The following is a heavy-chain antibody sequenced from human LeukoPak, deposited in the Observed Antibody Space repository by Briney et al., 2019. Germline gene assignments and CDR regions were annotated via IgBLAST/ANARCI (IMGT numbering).Heavy chain of an antibody. J-gene: IGHJ4*02. Sequence: GGSLRLSCAASGFTFSSYAMSWVRQAPGKGLEWVSAISGSGGSTYYADSVEGRFTISRDNSKNTLYLQMNSLRAEDTAVYYCAKDLRAVAAAADNDYWGQGTLVTVSS. D-gene: IGHD6-13*01. CDR3: AKDLRAVAAAADNDY. CDR1: GFTFSSYA. V-gene: IGHV3-23*01. CDR2: ISGSGGST.